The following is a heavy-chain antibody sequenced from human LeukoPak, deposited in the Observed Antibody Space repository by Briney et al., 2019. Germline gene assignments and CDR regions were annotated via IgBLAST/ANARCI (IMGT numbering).Heavy chain of an antibody. Sequence: GGSLRLSCAASGFTFSGSAMHWVRQASGKGLEWVGRIRSKANSYATAYAASVKGRFTISRDDSKNTAYLQMNSLKTEDTAVYYCTRPGLTTVTMGVGYNWFHPWVQGTLVTVSS. D-gene: IGHD4-17*01. CDR2: IRSKANSYAT. CDR3: TRPGLTTVTMGVGYNWFHP. V-gene: IGHV3-73*01. CDR1: GFTFSGSA. J-gene: IGHJ5*02.